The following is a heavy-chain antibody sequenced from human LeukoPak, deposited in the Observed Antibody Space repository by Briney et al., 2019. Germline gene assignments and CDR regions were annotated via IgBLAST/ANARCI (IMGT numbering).Heavy chain of an antibody. Sequence: SVKASCKASGGTFSSYAISWVRQAPGQGLEWMGRIIPILGIANYAQKFQGRVTITADKSTSTAYMELSSLRSEDTAVYYCARNNGGVPIQLWSTDYFDYWGQGTLVTVSS. J-gene: IGHJ4*02. D-gene: IGHD5-18*01. CDR2: IIPILGIA. CDR1: GGTFSSYA. V-gene: IGHV1-69*04. CDR3: ARNNGGVPIQLWSTDYFDY.